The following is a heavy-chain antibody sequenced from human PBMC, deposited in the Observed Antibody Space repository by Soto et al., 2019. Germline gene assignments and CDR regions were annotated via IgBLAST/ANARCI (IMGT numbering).Heavy chain of an antibody. CDR2: THYSGST. CDR3: ARDHQYSGYDFVSIFDC. CDR1: DGSVSGDSYY. D-gene: IGHD5-12*01. V-gene: IGHV4-61*01. J-gene: IGHJ4*02. Sequence: SETLSLTCTVSDGSVSGDSYYWSWIRQPPGKGLEWIGYTHYSGSTNYNPSLKSRVSISVDTSKNQFSLKLNSVTAADAAVYYCARDHQYSGYDFVSIFDCRGQGILVTVSS.